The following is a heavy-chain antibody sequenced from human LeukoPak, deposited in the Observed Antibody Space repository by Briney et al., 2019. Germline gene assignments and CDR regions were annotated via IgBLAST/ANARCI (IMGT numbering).Heavy chain of an antibody. CDR3: ARERGGLVGATYVFDY. V-gene: IGHV1-46*01. D-gene: IGHD1-26*01. CDR2: INPSGGST. J-gene: IGHJ4*02. CDR1: GYTFTSYY. Sequence: ASVKVSCKASGYTFTSYYMHWVRQAPRQGLEWMGIINPSGGSTSYAQKFQGRVTVTRDTSTSTVYMELSSLRSEDTAVYYCARERGGLVGATYVFDYWGQGTLVTVSS.